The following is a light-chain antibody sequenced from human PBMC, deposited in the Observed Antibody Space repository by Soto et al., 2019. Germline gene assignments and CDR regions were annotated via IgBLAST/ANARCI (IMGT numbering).Light chain of an antibody. CDR3: QQYGSSPLT. J-gene: IGKJ4*01. Sequence: EIVLTHSQATLSLSPGERATLSCGASQRVRSSSLAWSQQKPGLAPRLLIYDASSRATGIPDRFSGSGSGTDFTLTISRLEPEDFAVYYCQQYGSSPLTFGGGTKVEIK. CDR1: QRVRSSS. CDR2: DAS. V-gene: IGKV3D-20*01.